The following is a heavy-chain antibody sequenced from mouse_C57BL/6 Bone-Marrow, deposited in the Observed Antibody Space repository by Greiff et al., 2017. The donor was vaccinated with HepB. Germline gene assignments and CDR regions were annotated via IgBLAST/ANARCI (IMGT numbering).Heavy chain of an antibody. J-gene: IGHJ4*01. D-gene: IGHD1-1*01. CDR1: GYSITSGYY. V-gene: IGHV3-6*01. CDR2: ISYDGSN. CDR3: ARGNYGSSYAMDY. Sequence: EVQLQESGPGLVKPSQSLSLTCSVPGYSITSGYYWNWIRQFPGNKLEWMGYISYDGSNNYNPSLKNRISITRDTSKNQFFLKLNSVTTEDTATYYCARGNYGSSYAMDYWGQGTSVTVSS.